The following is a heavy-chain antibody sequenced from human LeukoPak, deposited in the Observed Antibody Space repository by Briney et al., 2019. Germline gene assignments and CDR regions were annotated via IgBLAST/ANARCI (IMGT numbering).Heavy chain of an antibody. CDR2: IYYSGST. D-gene: IGHD3-22*01. J-gene: IGHJ4*02. CDR3: ARVSSSFYFYFDY. Sequence: SETLSLTCTVSGGSISNYYWSWIRQPPGKGLEWIGHIYYSGSTNYNPSLKSRVTISVDTSKNQFSLKLSSVTAADTAVYYCARVSSSFYFYFDYWGQGTLVTVSS. CDR1: GGSISNYY. V-gene: IGHV4-59*01.